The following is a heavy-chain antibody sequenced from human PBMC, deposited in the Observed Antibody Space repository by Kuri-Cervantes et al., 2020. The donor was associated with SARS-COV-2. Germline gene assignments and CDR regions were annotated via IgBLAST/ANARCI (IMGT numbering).Heavy chain of an antibody. J-gene: IGHJ6*03. CDR1: GGSIRSYY. Sequence: SETLSLTFTVPGGSIRSYYWRWFRQPPGQGLEWLGHIYYSGSTKYNPSLESRVTIPLDTSRNQFSLKLSSVTAADSAVDYCARSGYFSSGVIYHYMDVWDKGTTVTVSS. D-gene: IGHD3-3*01. V-gene: IGHV4-59*12. CDR3: ARSGYFSSGVIYHYMDV. CDR2: IYYSGST.